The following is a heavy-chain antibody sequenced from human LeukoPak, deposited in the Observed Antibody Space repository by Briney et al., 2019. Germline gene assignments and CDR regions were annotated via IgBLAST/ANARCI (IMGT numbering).Heavy chain of an antibody. CDR3: ASMWLDLYFDY. Sequence: PSETLSLTCGVSGDSISSRLYYWAWIRQPPGKGLEWIGSIYYSGSTYYNPSLKSRVTISVDTSKNQFSLKLSSVTAADTAVYYCASMWLDLYFDYWGQGTLVTVSS. J-gene: IGHJ4*02. V-gene: IGHV4-39*07. CDR1: GDSISSRLYY. D-gene: IGHD6-19*01. CDR2: IYYSGST.